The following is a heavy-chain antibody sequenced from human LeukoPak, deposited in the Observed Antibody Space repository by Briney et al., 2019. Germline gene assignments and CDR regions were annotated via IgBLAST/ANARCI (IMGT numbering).Heavy chain of an antibody. CDR3: ARDLGYCTNGVCHTRFDY. Sequence: PGGSLRLSCAASGFSFSGSAMHWVRQASGRGLEWVGRIRSKANSYATAYAASVKGRFTISRDDSKNTAYLQMNSLKTEDTAVYYCARDLGYCTNGVCHTRFDYWGQGTLVAVSS. CDR1: GFSFSGSA. CDR2: IRSKANSYAT. V-gene: IGHV3-73*01. J-gene: IGHJ4*02. D-gene: IGHD2-8*01.